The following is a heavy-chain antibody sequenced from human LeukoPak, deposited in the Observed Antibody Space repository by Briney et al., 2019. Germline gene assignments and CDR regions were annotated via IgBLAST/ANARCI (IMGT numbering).Heavy chain of an antibody. V-gene: IGHV3-23*01. J-gene: IGHJ4*02. CDR1: GFSFSTSL. CDR3: AKVREAWDY. D-gene: IGHD5-24*01. Sequence: GGSLRLSCVASGFSFSTSLMGWVRQAPGKGLEWVSAISGGGETTYYADSVKGRFTISRDNSESTLYLRMDSLGAVDTAVYYCAKVREAWDYWGQGTQVTVSS. CDR2: ISGGGETT.